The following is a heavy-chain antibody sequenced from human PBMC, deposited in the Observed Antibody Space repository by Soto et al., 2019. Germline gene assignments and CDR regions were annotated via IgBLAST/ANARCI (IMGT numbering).Heavy chain of an antibody. CDR1: GYTFTSYG. Sequence: ASVKVSCKASGYTFTSYGISWVRQAPGQGLEWMGWISAYNGNTNYAQKLQGRVTMTTDTSTSTAYMELRSLRSDDTAVYYCARGGKLELGLYYYYYGMDVWGQGTTVTVSS. V-gene: IGHV1-18*01. D-gene: IGHD1-7*01. CDR2: ISAYNGNT. J-gene: IGHJ6*02. CDR3: ARGGKLELGLYYYYYGMDV.